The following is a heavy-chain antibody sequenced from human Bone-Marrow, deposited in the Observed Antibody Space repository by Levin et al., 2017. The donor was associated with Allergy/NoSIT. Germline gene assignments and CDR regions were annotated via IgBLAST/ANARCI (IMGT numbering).Heavy chain of an antibody. Sequence: GGSLRLSCAASGFTFSSYSMNWVRQAPGKGLEWVSSISSSSSYIYYADSVKGRFTISRDNAKNSLYLQMNSLRAEDTAVYYCASVDIVATITRDYYYYGMDVWGQGTTVTVSS. CDR1: GFTFSSYS. V-gene: IGHV3-21*01. CDR2: ISSSSSYI. J-gene: IGHJ6*02. CDR3: ASVDIVATITRDYYYYGMDV. D-gene: IGHD5-12*01.